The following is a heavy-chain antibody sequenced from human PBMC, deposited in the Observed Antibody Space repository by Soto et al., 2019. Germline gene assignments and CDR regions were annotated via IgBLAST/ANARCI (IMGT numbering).Heavy chain of an antibody. CDR3: ARAIRYASRGHLYYGMDV. CDR2: MSGSGSSE. V-gene: IGHV3-11*01. D-gene: IGHD3-16*01. Sequence: WGSLRLSGAASGCTFSDHYMAWRRQAPGKGREIVAHMSGSGSSEDYGDSVKCRCSIFSENSKNLLLLPLSFLRAEEPAVSYCARAIRYASRGHLYYGMDVLGQGTAVTVSS. CDR1: GCTFSDHY. J-gene: IGHJ6*02.